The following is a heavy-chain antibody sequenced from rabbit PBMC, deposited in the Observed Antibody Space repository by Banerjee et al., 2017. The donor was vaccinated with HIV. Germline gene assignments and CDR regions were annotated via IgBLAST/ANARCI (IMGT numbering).Heavy chain of an antibody. CDR3: VRVGATMTMVIFNL. CDR1: GFDFSRNT. V-gene: IGHV1S40*01. CDR2: IYAGSSGST. Sequence: QSLEESGGGLVQPEGSLTLTCKASGFDFSRNTMCWVRQAPGKGLEWIACIYAGSSGSTYYASWAKGRFTISKTSSTTVTLRTTSLTAADTATYFCVRVGATMTMVIFNLWGPGTLVTVS. D-gene: IGHD2-1*01. J-gene: IGHJ4*01.